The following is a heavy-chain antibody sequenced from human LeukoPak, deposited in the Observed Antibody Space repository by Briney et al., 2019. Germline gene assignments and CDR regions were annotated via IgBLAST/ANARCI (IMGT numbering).Heavy chain of an antibody. J-gene: IGHJ4*02. V-gene: IGHV1-69*06. D-gene: IGHD4-17*01. CDR2: IIPIFGTA. CDR3: ASAGVYGDYFSGDY. Sequence: ASVKVSCKASGGTFSSYAISWVRQAPGQGLEWMGGIIPIFGTANYAQEFQGRVTITADKSTSTAYMELSSLRSEDTAVYYCASAGVYGDYFSGDYWGQGTLVTVSS. CDR1: GGTFSSYA.